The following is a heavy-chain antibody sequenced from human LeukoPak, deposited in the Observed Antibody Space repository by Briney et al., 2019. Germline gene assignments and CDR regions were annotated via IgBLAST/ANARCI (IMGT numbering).Heavy chain of an antibody. CDR2: ISTSGSTI. Sequence: PGGSLRLSCAASGFTFSDYYMSWIRQAPGKGLEWVSYISTSGSTIYYADSLKGRFTISRDNAKNSLYLQMNSLRADDTAVYYCARAKRGYSYGYYHYFDYWGQGTLVTVSS. CDR3: ARAKRGYSYGYYHYFDY. CDR1: GFTFSDYY. J-gene: IGHJ4*02. D-gene: IGHD5-18*01. V-gene: IGHV3-11*01.